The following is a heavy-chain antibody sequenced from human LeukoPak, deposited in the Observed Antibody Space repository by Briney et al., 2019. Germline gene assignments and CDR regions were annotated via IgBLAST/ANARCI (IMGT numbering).Heavy chain of an antibody. D-gene: IGHD3-10*01. CDR1: GGSFSGYY. CDR2: INHSGST. V-gene: IGHV4-34*01. J-gene: IGHJ4*02. Sequence: SETLSLTCAVYGGSFSGYYWSWIRQPPGKGLEWIGEINHSGSTNYNPSLKSRVTISVDTSKNQFSLKLSSVTAADTAVYYCAREESGGFSYWGQGTLVTVSS. CDR3: AREESGGFSY.